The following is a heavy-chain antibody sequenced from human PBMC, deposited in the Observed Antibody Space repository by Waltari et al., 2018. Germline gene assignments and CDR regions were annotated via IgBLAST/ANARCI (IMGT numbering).Heavy chain of an antibody. CDR1: GYSISSGYY. Sequence: QVQLQESGPGLVKPSETLSLTCAVSGYSISSGYYWGRIRQPPGKGLEWIGSIYHSGSTYYNPSLKSRVTISVDTSKNQFSLKLSSVTAADTAVYYCARRAYYDILTEAWFDPWGQGTLVTVSS. D-gene: IGHD3-9*01. CDR3: ARRAYYDILTEAWFDP. V-gene: IGHV4-38-2*01. J-gene: IGHJ5*02. CDR2: IYHSGST.